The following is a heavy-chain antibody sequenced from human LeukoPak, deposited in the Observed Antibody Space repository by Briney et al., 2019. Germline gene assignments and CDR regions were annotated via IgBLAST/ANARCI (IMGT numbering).Heavy chain of an antibody. D-gene: IGHD6-13*01. V-gene: IGHV4-34*01. CDR1: GGSFSGYY. J-gene: IGHJ1*01. CDR2: INHSGST. CDR3: ARVYSSSWYTSEYFQH. Sequence: SETLSLTCAVYGGSFSGYYWSWIRQPPGKGLEWIGEINHSGSTNYNPSLKSRVTISVDTSENQFSLKLSSVTAADTAVYYCARVYSSSWYTSEYFQHWGQGTLVTVSS.